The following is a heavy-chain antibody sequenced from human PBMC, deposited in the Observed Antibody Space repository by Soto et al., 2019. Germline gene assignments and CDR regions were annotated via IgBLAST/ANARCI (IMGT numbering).Heavy chain of an antibody. D-gene: IGHD3-10*01. J-gene: IGHJ5*02. V-gene: IGHV1-24*01. CDR3: ATTARYYYGSGSYFLLRWFDP. CDR1: GYTFTNYG. CDR2: IDADDGET. Sequence: ASVKVSCKASGYTFTNYGITWVRQAPGQGLEWMGGIDADDGETHYAQKLQGRVTMTEDTSTDTAYMELSSLRSEDTAVYYCATTARYYYGSGSYFLLRWFDPWGQGTLVTVSS.